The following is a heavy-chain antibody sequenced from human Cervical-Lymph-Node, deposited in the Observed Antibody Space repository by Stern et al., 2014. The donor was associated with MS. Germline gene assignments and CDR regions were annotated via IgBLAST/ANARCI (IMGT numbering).Heavy chain of an antibody. D-gene: IGHD4-17*01. V-gene: IGHV1-69*01. CDR2: IIPIFGTP. CDR1: GGTFSTQA. J-gene: IGHJ6*02. CDR3: ATPSTVTVGGMDV. Sequence: VQLVQSGAEVKKPGSSLKVSCKASGGTFSTQAINCVRQAPGQGLEWVGGIIPIFGTPNYAQKVQDRVTITADESTSTAYMDLSSLRSEDTAVYYCATPSTVTVGGMDVWGQGTTVTVSS.